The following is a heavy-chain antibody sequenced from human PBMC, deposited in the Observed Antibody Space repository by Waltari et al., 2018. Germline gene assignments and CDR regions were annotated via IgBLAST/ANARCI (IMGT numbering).Heavy chain of an antibody. CDR1: GFTFSSYA. CDR2: ISGSGGST. J-gene: IGHJ4*02. CDR3: AKDRSSGWYFDY. D-gene: IGHD3-22*01. V-gene: IGHV3-23*01. Sequence: EVQRLESGGGLVQPGGSLRLSCAASGFTFSSYAMSWVRQAPGKWLEWVSSISGSGGSTYYADSVNGRFTISRDNSKNTLYLQMNSLRAEDTSVYYCAKDRSSGWYFDYWGQGTLVTVSS.